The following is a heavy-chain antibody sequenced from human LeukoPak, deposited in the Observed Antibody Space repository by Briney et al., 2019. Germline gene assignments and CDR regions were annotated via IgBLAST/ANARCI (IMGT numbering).Heavy chain of an antibody. Sequence: ASETLSLTCTVSGGSISSYYWSWIRQPPGKGLEWIGYIYYSGSTNYNPSLKSRVAISVDTSKNQFSLKLSSMTAADTAVYYCARTSGWSNWFDPWCQGTLVTVFS. CDR3: ARTSGWSNWFDP. D-gene: IGHD6-19*01. J-gene: IGHJ5*02. CDR1: GGSISSYY. V-gene: IGHV4-59*01. CDR2: IYYSGST.